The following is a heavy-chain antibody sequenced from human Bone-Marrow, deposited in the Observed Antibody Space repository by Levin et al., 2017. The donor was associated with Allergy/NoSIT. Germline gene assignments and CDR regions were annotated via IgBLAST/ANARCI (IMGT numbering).Heavy chain of an antibody. D-gene: IGHD3-16*01. CDR3: ARSALGGGLDV. V-gene: IGHV3-30*03. CDR2: ISFKGGNK. J-gene: IGHJ6*02. CDR1: GFNFTTYA. Sequence: GGSLRLSCVASGFNFTTYAFHCVRQVPGKGLEWVAVISFKGGNKKYADAVKVRFMFSRDNSKNTLYLQMDVLRPDTTAVYYYARSALGGGLDVWGQGTTVVVSS.